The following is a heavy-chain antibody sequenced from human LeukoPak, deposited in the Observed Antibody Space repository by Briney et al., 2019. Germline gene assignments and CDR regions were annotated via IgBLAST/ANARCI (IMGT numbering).Heavy chain of an antibody. CDR2: ISSSSSYI. Sequence: GGSLRLSCAASGFTFSNYAMSWVRQAPGKGLEWVSSISSSSSYIYYADSVKGRFTISRDNAKNSLYLQMNSLRAEDTAVYYCAGSWSPYDAFDIWGQGTMVSVSS. J-gene: IGHJ3*02. CDR3: AGSWSPYDAFDI. D-gene: IGHD6-13*01. V-gene: IGHV3-21*01. CDR1: GFTFSNYA.